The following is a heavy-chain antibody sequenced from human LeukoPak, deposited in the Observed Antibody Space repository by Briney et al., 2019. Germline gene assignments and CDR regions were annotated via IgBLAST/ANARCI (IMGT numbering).Heavy chain of an antibody. CDR3: QARHGY. J-gene: IGHJ4*01. Sequence: GGSLRLSCAASGFTFSSYEMNWVRQAPGKGLEWVSAISGSGGSTYYADSVKGRFTVSRDNSKNTLYLQMESLRVEDTAVYYCQARHGYWGHGTPVTVSS. CDR1: GFTFSSYE. D-gene: IGHD6-6*01. V-gene: IGHV3-23*01. CDR2: ISGSGGST.